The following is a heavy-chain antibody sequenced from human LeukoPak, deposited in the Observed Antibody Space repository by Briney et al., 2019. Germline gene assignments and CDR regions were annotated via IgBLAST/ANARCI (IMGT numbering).Heavy chain of an antibody. V-gene: IGHV4-59*01. Sequence: SETLSLTCTVSGGSISSYYWSWIRQPPGKGLEWIGYIYYSGSTNYNPSLKSRVTISVDTSKNQFSLKLSSVTAADTAVYYCARGLGSSGYYFYWGQGTLVTVSS. CDR1: GGSISSYY. D-gene: IGHD3-22*01. J-gene: IGHJ4*02. CDR3: ARGLGSSGYYFY. CDR2: IYYSGST.